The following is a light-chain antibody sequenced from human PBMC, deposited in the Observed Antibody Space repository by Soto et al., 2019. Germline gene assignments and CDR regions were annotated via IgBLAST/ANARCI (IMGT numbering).Light chain of an antibody. CDR1: SSDFGGYNY. CDR2: DVS. J-gene: IGLJ2*01. V-gene: IGLV2-14*03. Sequence: QSVLTQPASVSGSPGQSITISCAGTSSDFGGYNYVSWYQHHPGKAPKLMIYDVSNRPSGVSNRFSGSKSGSTASLTISGLQAEDEADYWCSSYTSSSTLVVFGGGTKVTVL. CDR3: SSYTSSSTLVV.